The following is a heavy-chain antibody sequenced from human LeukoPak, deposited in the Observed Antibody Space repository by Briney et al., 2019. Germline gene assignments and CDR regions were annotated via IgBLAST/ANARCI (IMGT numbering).Heavy chain of an antibody. Sequence: SVKVSCKASGGTFNNYAISWVRQAPGQGLEGMGVLIPIFGSTNYAQRFQGRLTIITDESMSTAYMELSSLRSEDTAVYYCARSGHASISTWFDPWGQGTLVTVSS. CDR1: GGTFNNYA. J-gene: IGHJ5*02. D-gene: IGHD5-12*01. CDR2: LIPIFGST. V-gene: IGHV1-69*05. CDR3: ARSGHASISTWFDP.